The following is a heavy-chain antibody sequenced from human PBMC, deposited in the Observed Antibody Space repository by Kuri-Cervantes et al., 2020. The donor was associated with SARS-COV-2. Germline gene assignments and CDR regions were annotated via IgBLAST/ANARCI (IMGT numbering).Heavy chain of an antibody. Sequence: GGSLRLSCKGFGYSFTSYWIGWVRQMPGKGLEWMGIIFPSDSDTRYRPSFQGQVTTSADKSISTAYLQWSSLKASDTAMYYCARSSTSNWFDPWGQGTLVTVSS. CDR1: GYSFTSYW. CDR2: IFPSDSDT. J-gene: IGHJ5*01. V-gene: IGHV5-51*01. D-gene: IGHD2-2*01. CDR3: ARSSTSNWFDP.